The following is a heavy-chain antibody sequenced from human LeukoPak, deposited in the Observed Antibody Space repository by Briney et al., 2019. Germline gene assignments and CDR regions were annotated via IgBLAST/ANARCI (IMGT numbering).Heavy chain of an antibody. CDR2: ISYDGSNK. D-gene: IGHD3-10*01. CDR3: AKDSLWFGELLSYYFDY. Sequence: GRSLRLSCAASGFTFSSYGMHWVRQAPGKGLEWVAVISYDGSNKYYADSVKGRFTISRDNSKNTLYLRMNSLRAEDTAVYYCAKDSLWFGELLSYYFDYWGQGTLVTVSS. V-gene: IGHV3-30*18. CDR1: GFTFSSYG. J-gene: IGHJ4*02.